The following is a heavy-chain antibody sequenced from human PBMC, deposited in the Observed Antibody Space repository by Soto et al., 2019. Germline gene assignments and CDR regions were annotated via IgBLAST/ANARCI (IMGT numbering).Heavy chain of an antibody. CDR3: ALDGDFGYCAY. Sequence: EVQLLESGGGLVQPGGSLRLSCAASGFTFSSYAMSWVRQAPGKGLEWVSAISGSGGSTYYADSVKGRFTISRDNSNSTLYLRVNSLRAEDTAVYYGALDGDFGYCAYWGQGILVTVSS. CDR2: ISGSGGST. J-gene: IGHJ4*02. V-gene: IGHV3-23*01. D-gene: IGHD4-17*01. CDR1: GFTFSSYA.